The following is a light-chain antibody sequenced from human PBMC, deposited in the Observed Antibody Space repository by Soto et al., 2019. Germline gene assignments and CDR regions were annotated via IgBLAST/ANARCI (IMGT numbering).Light chain of an antibody. CDR2: STS. V-gene: IGKV1-39*01. J-gene: IGKJ4*01. CDR1: QNINNY. Sequence: DIQMTQSPSSLSASVGDRVTITCRASQNINNYLNWYQQKPGKAPNLLIYSTSNLQSGVPLRFSGSGSGTDFTLTISSLQPEDFASYYCQQSYSTPLTFGGGTKVEI. CDR3: QQSYSTPLT.